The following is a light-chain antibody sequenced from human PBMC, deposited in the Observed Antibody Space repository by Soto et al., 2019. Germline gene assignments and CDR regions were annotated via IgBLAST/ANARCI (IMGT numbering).Light chain of an antibody. CDR2: KAS. Sequence: DIPMTQFPSTLSASVGDTVTITCRASHTILSWLAWYQKKPGKAPKLLIYKASTLETGVSSRFSGSGSGTEFTLTISSLQPDDFATYYCQQYSSTSSWTFGQGTRVEIK. J-gene: IGKJ1*01. CDR3: QQYSSTSSWT. CDR1: HTILSW. V-gene: IGKV1-5*03.